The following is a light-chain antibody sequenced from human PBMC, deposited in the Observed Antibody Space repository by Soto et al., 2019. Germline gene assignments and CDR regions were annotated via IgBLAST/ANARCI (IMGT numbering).Light chain of an antibody. J-gene: IGKJ1*01. CDR1: QRVSSN. V-gene: IGKV3-15*01. CDR2: GAS. CDR3: QQYNNWPPT. Sequence: EIVMTQSPATLSVSPGERAPLSCRASQRVSSNLAWYQQKPGQAPRLLIYGASTRATGIPARFSGSGSGTEFTLTISSLQSEDFAVYYCQQYNNWPPTFGQGTKVEIK.